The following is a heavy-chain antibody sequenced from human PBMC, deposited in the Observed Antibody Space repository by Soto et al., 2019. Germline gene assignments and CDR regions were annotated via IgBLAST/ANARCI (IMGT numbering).Heavy chain of an antibody. CDR1: GFTFTSSA. D-gene: IGHD2-2*01. CDR3: AEVRAAASEPFDY. Sequence: QMQLVQSGPEVKKPGTSVKVSCKASGFTFTSSAVQWVRQARGQRLEWIGWIVVGSGNTNYAQKFQERVTITRDMSTSTAYMELSSLRSEDTAVYYCAEVRAAASEPFDYWGQGTLVTVSS. CDR2: IVVGSGNT. V-gene: IGHV1-58*01. J-gene: IGHJ4*02.